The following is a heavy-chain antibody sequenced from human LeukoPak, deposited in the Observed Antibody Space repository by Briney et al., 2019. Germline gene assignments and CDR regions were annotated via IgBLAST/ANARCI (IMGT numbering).Heavy chain of an antibody. Sequence: GGSLRLSCAATGFTFSNYAIHWGRQAPGKGLEWVAFISDDGSRQHYADSVKGRFTISRDNSKNTLNLQMNSLKAEDTAVYYCVKDRTGTYTLDYWGQGTLVTVSS. CDR1: GFTFSNYA. CDR2: ISDDGSRQ. V-gene: IGHV3-30-3*01. CDR3: VKDRTGTYTLDY. J-gene: IGHJ4*02. D-gene: IGHD3-10*01.